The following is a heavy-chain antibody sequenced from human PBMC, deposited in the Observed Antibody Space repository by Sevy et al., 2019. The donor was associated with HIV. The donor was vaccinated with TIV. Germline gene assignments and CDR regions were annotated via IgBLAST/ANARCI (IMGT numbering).Heavy chain of an antibody. D-gene: IGHD1-1*01. Sequence: GGSLRLSCAASRFTVSSNYMSWVRQAPGKGLEWVSVIYSGGSTYYADSVKGRFTISRDNSKNTLYLQMNSLRAEDTAVYYCARVEGLMGYFDYWGQGTLVTVSS. J-gene: IGHJ4*02. CDR1: RFTVSSNY. V-gene: IGHV3-53*01. CDR2: IYSGGST. CDR3: ARVEGLMGYFDY.